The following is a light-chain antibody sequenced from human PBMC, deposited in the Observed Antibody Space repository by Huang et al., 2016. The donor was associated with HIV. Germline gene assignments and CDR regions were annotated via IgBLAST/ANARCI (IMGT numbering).Light chain of an antibody. V-gene: IGKV3-15*01. CDR3: QQFNNWPPT. CDR1: QSLNNN. Sequence: ENVMTLSPATLSVSPGERATLSCRASQSLNNNLAWYQQKPGQAPRLLFYSASSRATGVPARFSASESVTEFTLTISSLQSEDFALYYCQQFNNWPPTFGGGTRVEIK. CDR2: SAS. J-gene: IGKJ4*01.